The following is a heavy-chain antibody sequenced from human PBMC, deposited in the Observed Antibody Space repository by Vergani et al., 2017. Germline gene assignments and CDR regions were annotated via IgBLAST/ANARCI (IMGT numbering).Heavy chain of an antibody. CDR1: GGSISSSDYY. J-gene: IGHJ6*02. CDR2: ISYSGST. Sequence: QLQLQESGPGLVKPSETLSLTCTVSGGSISSSDYYWGWIRQPPGKGLEWIGSISYSGSTYYNPSLKSRVTIFVDTSKNQFSLKLRSVTAADSAVYYCARHVSYGMDVWGQGTTVTVSS. CDR3: ARHVSYGMDV. V-gene: IGHV4-39*01.